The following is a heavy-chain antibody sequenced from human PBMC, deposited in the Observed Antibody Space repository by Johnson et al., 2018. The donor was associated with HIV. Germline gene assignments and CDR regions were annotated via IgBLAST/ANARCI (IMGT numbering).Heavy chain of an antibody. V-gene: IGHV3-64*01. Sequence: EVQLVESGGGLVQPGGSLILSCAASGFTFSSYAMHWVRQAPGKGLEYVSAISSNGGSTYYANSVKGRFTISRDNSKNTLYLQMGSLRAEDMAVYYCAGGWELLTPAFDIWGQGTMVTVSS. CDR3: AGGWELLTPAFDI. J-gene: IGHJ3*02. D-gene: IGHD1-26*01. CDR2: ISSNGGST. CDR1: GFTFSSYA.